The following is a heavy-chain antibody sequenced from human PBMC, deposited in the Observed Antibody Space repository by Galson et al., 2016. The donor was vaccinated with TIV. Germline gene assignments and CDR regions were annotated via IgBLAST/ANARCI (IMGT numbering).Heavy chain of an antibody. D-gene: IGHD3-3*01. CDR1: GFSLSDYG. CDR2: LWHDGKKK. J-gene: IGHJ5*02. Sequence: SLRLSCAASGFSLSDYGMHWVRQAPGKGLEWVAVLWHDGKKKYYADSVNGRFTISRDHARNTLHLQMNGLRAEDSAVYYCARDKMTTTIFGRGFDPWGQGTLVTVSS. CDR3: ARDKMTTTIFGRGFDP. V-gene: IGHV3-33*01.